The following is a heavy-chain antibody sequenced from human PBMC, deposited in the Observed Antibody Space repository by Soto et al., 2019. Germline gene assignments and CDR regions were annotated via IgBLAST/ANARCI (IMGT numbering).Heavy chain of an antibody. Sequence: ESGGGLVKPGGSLRLSCAASGFTFSSYSMNWVRQAPGKGLEWVSSISSSSSYIYYADSVKGRFTISRDNAKNSLYLQMNSLRAEDTAVYYCARYPGRYYYDSSGYSDYWGQGTLVTVSS. J-gene: IGHJ4*02. V-gene: IGHV3-21*01. CDR1: GFTFSSYS. CDR2: ISSSSSYI. CDR3: ARYPGRYYYDSSGYSDY. D-gene: IGHD3-22*01.